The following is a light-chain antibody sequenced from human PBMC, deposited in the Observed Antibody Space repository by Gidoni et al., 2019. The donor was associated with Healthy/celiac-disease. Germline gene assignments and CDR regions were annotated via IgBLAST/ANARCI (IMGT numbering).Light chain of an antibody. CDR3: QVWDSSSDHRV. Sequence: ITCGGNNIGSKSVHWYQQKPGQAPVLVIYYDSDRPSGIPERFSGSNSGNTATLTISRFEAGDEADYYCQVWDSSSDHRVFGGGTKLTV. J-gene: IGLJ2*01. V-gene: IGLV3-21*04. CDR2: YDS. CDR1: NIGSKS.